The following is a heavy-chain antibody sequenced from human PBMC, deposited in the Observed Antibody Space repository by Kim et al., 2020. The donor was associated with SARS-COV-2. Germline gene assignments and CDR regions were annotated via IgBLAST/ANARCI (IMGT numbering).Heavy chain of an antibody. Sequence: ASVKVSCKASGYTFINYYLHWVRQAPGQGLEWMGIINPNDGSARYAQKFQGRVTMTRDTSTTTLYMDLSGLRSEDTAVYYCARRSDASGSPFDYWGQGTLVTVSS. D-gene: IGHD3-10*01. V-gene: IGHV1-46*01. CDR2: INPNDGSA. CDR3: ARRSDASGSPFDY. CDR1: GYTFINYY. J-gene: IGHJ4*02.